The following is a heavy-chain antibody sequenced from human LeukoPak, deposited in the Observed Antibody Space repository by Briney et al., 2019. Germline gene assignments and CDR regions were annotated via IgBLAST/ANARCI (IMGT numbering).Heavy chain of an antibody. D-gene: IGHD3-22*01. V-gene: IGHV3-30*02. CDR1: GFTFSSYG. CDR2: IRYDGSNK. CDR3: AKDCDSSGYLVY. J-gene: IGHJ4*02. Sequence: GGSLRLFCAASGFTFSSYGMHWVRQAPGKGLEWVAFIRYDGSNKYYADSVKRRFTISRDKSKNTLYLQMNSLRAEDTAVYYCAKDCDSSGYLVYWGQGTLVTVSS.